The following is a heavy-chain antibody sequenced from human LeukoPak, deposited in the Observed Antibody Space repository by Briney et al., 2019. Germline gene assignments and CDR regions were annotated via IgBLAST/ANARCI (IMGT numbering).Heavy chain of an antibody. D-gene: IGHD2-21*02. V-gene: IGHV5-51*01. J-gene: IGHJ4*02. CDR1: GYSFTSYW. Sequence: GESLKISCKGSGYSFTSYWIGWVRQMPGKGLEWMGIIYPGDSDTRYSPSFQGQVTISADKSISTAYLQWSSLKASDTAMYYCARGTPYRGGDCYSFDYWGQGTLVTVSS. CDR2: IYPGDSDT. CDR3: ARGTPYRGGDCYSFDY.